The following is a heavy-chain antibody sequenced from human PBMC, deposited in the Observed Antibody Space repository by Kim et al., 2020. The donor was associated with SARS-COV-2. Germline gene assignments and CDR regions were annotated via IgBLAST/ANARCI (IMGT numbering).Heavy chain of an antibody. CDR1: GYTFTSYY. D-gene: IGHD5-12*01. Sequence: ASVKVSCKASGYTFTSYYMHWVRQAPGQGLEWMGIINPSGGSTSYAQKFQGRVTMTRDTSTSTVYMELSSLRSEDTAVYYCARDNRVATIKMAFDYWGQGTLVTVSS. V-gene: IGHV1-46*01. CDR2: INPSGGST. J-gene: IGHJ4*02. CDR3: ARDNRVATIKMAFDY.